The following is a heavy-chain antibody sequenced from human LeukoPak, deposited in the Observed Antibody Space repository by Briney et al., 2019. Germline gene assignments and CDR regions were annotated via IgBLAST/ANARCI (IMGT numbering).Heavy chain of an antibody. V-gene: IGHV3-11*04. CDR1: GFTFSDYY. Sequence: GGSLRLSCAASGFTFSDYYMSWIRQAPGKGLEWVSYISSSGSTIYYADSVRGRFTISRDNTMNSLYLQMSSLRAEDTAVYYCATDRGWRTSGYYLYYFEYWGQGTLVTYSS. CDR3: ATDRGWRTSGYYLYYFEY. CDR2: ISSSGSTI. D-gene: IGHD3-3*01. J-gene: IGHJ4*02.